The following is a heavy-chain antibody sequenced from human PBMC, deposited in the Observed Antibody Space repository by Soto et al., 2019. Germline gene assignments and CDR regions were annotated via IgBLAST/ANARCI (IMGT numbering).Heavy chain of an antibody. D-gene: IGHD3-9*01. V-gene: IGHV1-18*04. CDR3: ARDPGYYDILTGYYTRGNWFDP. CDR1: GYTFTSYG. J-gene: IGHJ5*02. CDR2: ISAYNGNT. Sequence: ASVKVSCKASGYTFTSYGISWVRQAPGQGLEWMRWISAYNGNTNYAQKLQGRVTMTTDTSTSTAYMELRSLRSDDTAVYYCARDPGYYDILTGYYTRGNWFDPWGQGTLVTVSA.